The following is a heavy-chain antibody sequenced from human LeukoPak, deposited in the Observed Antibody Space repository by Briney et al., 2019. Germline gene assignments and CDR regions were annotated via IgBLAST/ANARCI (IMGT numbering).Heavy chain of an antibody. CDR3: AKASGSGSPPVYYYGMDV. CDR1: GFTFSSYW. CDR2: ISGSGDST. J-gene: IGHJ6*02. V-gene: IGHV3-23*01. Sequence: GGSLRLSCGASGFTFSSYWMNWVRQAPGKGLEWDSTISGSGDSTYYADSVKGRFTISRDNSKNTLLLQMNSLRAEDTAVYYCAKASGSGSPPVYYYGMDVWGQGTTVTVSS. D-gene: IGHD3-10*01.